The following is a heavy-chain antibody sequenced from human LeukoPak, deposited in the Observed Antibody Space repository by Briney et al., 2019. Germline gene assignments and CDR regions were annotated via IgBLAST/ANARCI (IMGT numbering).Heavy chain of an antibody. CDR3: ARDSAPVSHYMDV. Sequence: GRSLRLSCAAAGFTFSSYAMHWVRQAPGKGLEWVAVISYDGSNKYYADSVKGRFTISRDNSKNTLYLQMNSLRAEDTAVYYCARDSAPVSHYMDVWGKGTTVTVSS. D-gene: IGHD2-8*01. J-gene: IGHJ6*03. CDR1: GFTFSSYA. CDR2: ISYDGSNK. V-gene: IGHV3-30*01.